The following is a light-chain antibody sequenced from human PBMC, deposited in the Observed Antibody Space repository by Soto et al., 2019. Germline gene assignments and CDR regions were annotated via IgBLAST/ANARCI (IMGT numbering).Light chain of an antibody. Sequence: EIVLTQSPGTLSLSPGERATLSCRASQSVSSSCLAWYQQKPGQAPRLLIYGASSRATGIPDRFSGSGSGTDFTLTISRLEPEDFAVYYCQQYGSSAQTFGQGTKVDIK. CDR2: GAS. CDR1: QSVSSSC. CDR3: QQYGSSAQT. J-gene: IGKJ1*01. V-gene: IGKV3-20*01.